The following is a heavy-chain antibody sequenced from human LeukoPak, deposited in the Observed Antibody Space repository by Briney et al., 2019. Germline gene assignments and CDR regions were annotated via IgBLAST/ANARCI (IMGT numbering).Heavy chain of an antibody. Sequence: GGSLRLSCAASGFTFSSYWMHWVRQAPGKGLEWVSSISSSSSYIYYADSVKGRFTISRDNARNSLYLQMNSLRAEDTAVYYCARDRLYGSGIFDIWGQGTMVTVSS. V-gene: IGHV3-21*01. J-gene: IGHJ3*02. D-gene: IGHD3-10*01. CDR1: GFTFSSYW. CDR2: ISSSSSYI. CDR3: ARDRLYGSGIFDI.